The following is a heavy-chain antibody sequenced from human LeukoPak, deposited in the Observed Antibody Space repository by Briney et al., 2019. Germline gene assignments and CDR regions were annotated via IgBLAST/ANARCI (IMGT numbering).Heavy chain of an antibody. J-gene: IGHJ4*02. CDR3: AKDREPAVASPVDY. CDR1: GFTFSSYA. V-gene: IGHV3-23*01. Sequence: GGSLRLSCAASGFTFSSYAMSWVRQAPGKGLEWVSAISGSGGSTYYADSVKGRFTISRDNSRNTLYPQMNSLRAEDTAVYYCAKDREPAVASPVDYWGQGTLVTVSS. D-gene: IGHD5-12*01. CDR2: ISGSGGST.